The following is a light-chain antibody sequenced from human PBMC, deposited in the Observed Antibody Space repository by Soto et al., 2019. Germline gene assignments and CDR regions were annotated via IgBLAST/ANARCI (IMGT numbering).Light chain of an antibody. CDR2: YDS. Sequence: SSELTQPPSVSVAPGKTARITCGGNNIGRKSVHWYQQKPGQAPVLVIYYDSDRPSGIPERFSGSNSGNTATLTISRVEAGDEADYYCQVWDSSSDHHVVFGGGTKVTVL. V-gene: IGLV3-21*04. J-gene: IGLJ2*01. CDR1: NIGRKS. CDR3: QVWDSSSDHHVV.